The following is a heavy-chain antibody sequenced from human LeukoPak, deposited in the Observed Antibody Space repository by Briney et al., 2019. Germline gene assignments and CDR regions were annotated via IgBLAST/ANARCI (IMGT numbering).Heavy chain of an antibody. CDR3: ARAGYRSGWYDY. Sequence: GGSLRLSCAASGFTFSSYSMNWVRQAPGKGLEWVSSISSSSSYIYYADSVKGRFTISRDNAKNSLYLQMNSLRAEDTAVYYCARAGYRSGWYDYGGREPRATVSS. CDR1: GFTFSSYS. V-gene: IGHV3-21*01. D-gene: IGHD6-19*01. CDR2: ISSSSSYI. J-gene: IGHJ4*02.